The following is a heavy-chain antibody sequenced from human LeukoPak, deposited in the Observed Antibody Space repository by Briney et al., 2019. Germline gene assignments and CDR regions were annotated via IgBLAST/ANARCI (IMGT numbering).Heavy chain of an antibody. CDR1: GFTVSSNY. D-gene: IGHD4-17*01. V-gene: IGHV3-66*01. CDR2: IYSGGST. Sequence: LGGSLRLSCAASGFTVSSNYMSWVRQAPGKGLEWVSVIYSGGSTYYADSVKGRFTISRDNSKNTLYLQMNSLRAEDTAVYYCARESWVTTLGAFDIWGQGTMVTVSS. CDR3: ARESWVTTLGAFDI. J-gene: IGHJ3*02.